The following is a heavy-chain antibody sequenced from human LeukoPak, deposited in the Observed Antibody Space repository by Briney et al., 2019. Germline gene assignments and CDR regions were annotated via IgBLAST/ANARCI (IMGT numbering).Heavy chain of an antibody. V-gene: IGHV4-59*12. J-gene: IGHJ4*02. CDR2: IYYSGST. D-gene: IGHD5-18*01. Sequence: SETLSLTCTVSGGSISGYYWSWIRQPPGKGLEWIGYIYYSGSTNYNPSLRSRVTMSVDTSKNQFSLKLSSVTAADTAVYYCARDRGYSHGDWGQGTLVTVSS. CDR1: GGSISGYY. CDR3: ARDRGYSHGD.